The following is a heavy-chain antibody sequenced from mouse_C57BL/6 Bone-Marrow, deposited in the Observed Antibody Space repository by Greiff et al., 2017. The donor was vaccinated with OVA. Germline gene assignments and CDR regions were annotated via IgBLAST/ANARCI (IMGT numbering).Heavy chain of an antibody. V-gene: IGHV5-17*01. CDR3: AKGYDYPAMDY. J-gene: IGHJ4*01. Sequence: DVKLVESGGGLVKPGGSLKLSCAASGFTFSDYGMHWVRQAPEKGLEWVAYISSGSSTIYYADTVKGRFTISRDNAKNTLFLQMTSLRSEDTAMYYCAKGYDYPAMDYWGQGTSVTVSS. CDR1: GFTFSDYG. CDR2: ISSGSSTI.